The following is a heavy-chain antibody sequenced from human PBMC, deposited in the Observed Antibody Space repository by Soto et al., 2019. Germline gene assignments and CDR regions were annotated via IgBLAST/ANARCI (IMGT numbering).Heavy chain of an antibody. CDR3: ARHERYGDYNWFDP. V-gene: IGHV4-39*01. J-gene: IGHJ5*02. CDR2: IYYSGIT. D-gene: IGHD4-17*01. Sequence: PLETLSLTCTVSGGSIICSSYYWRWIRQPPGKGLEWIGSIYYSGITYYNPTLKSRVTISVDTSKNQFSLKLSSVTAADTAVYYCARHERYGDYNWFDPWGQGTLVTVSS. CDR1: GGSIICSSYY.